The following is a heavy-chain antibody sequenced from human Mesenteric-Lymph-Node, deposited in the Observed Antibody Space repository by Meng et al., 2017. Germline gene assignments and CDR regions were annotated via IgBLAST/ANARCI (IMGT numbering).Heavy chain of an antibody. D-gene: IGHD3-3*01. Sequence: ASVKVSCKASGYTFTTYYMHWVRQAPGQGLEWMGIIYPSGGEIKYAQKFQGRVSMTWDTSTSTVYMELSSLTSEDTAVYYCARALRFFGGVKNWFDPWGQGTLVTVSS. J-gene: IGHJ5*02. CDR1: GYTFTTYY. CDR2: IYPSGGEI. CDR3: ARALRFFGGVKNWFDP. V-gene: IGHV1-46*01.